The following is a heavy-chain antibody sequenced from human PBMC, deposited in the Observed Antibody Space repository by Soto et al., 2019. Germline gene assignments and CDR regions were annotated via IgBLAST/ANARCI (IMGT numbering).Heavy chain of an antibody. J-gene: IGHJ4*02. D-gene: IGHD3-16*02. CDR3: ARMNDYVWGNYRVFDY. CDR1: GGSISSYY. CDR2: IFYSGNT. Sequence: PSETLSLTCSVSGGSISSYYWSWIRQPPGKGLAWIGYIFYSGNTNYNPSLKSRVTISVDTSKNQFSLQLSSVTAADTAVYYCARMNDYVWGNYRVFDYWGQGTLVTVSS. V-gene: IGHV4-59*01.